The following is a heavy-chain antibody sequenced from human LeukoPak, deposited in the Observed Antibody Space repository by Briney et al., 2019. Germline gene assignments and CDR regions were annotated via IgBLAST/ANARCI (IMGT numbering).Heavy chain of an antibody. CDR3: ARDRGAYDFWSGYYPRLDY. CDR1: GGSISSTRHY. D-gene: IGHD3-3*01. J-gene: IGHJ4*02. V-gene: IGHV4-39*07. CDR2: IYYSGNT. Sequence: SETLSLTCTVSGGSISSTRHYWAWIRQPPGKGLEWIGSIYYSGNTYYNPSVERRITMTVDTSKNQFSLKLSSVTAADTAVYYCARDRGAYDFWSGYYPRLDYWGQGTLVTVSS.